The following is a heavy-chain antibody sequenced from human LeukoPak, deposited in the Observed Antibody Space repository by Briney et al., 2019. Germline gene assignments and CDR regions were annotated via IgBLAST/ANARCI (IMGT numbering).Heavy chain of an antibody. V-gene: IGHV4-59*01. CDR2: IYYSGST. D-gene: IGHD3-10*01. CDR1: GGSISSYY. Sequence: PSETLSLTCTVSGGSISSYYWSWIRQPPGKGLEWIGYIYYSGSTNYNPSLKSRVTISVDTSKNQFSLKLSSVTAADTAVYYCARERGGFGELSAYYYMDVWGKGTTVTVSS. CDR3: ARERGGFGELSAYYYMDV. J-gene: IGHJ6*03.